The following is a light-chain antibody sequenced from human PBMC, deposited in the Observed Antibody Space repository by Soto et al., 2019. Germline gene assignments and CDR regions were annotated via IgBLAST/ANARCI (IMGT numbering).Light chain of an antibody. J-gene: IGKJ4*01. V-gene: IGKV3-20*01. Sequence: DIVLTQSPGTLSLSPGESVTLSCRASQSVSSSHLAWYQQKPGQAPRLFIYGASRRATGIPDRFSGSGSGTDSTLTISRLQPEDFAVYSCQHYGNSLTFGGGTKVEIK. CDR1: QSVSSSH. CDR2: GAS. CDR3: QHYGNSLT.